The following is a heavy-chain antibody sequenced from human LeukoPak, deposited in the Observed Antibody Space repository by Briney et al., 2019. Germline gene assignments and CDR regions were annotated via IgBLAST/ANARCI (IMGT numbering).Heavy chain of an antibody. V-gene: IGHV3-74*01. D-gene: IGHD1-26*01. J-gene: IGHJ5*02. CDR1: GFTFSTYW. CDR2: IGTDGSIT. Sequence: GSLRLSCAASGFTFSTYWMHWVRQAPGKGLVWVSRIGTDGSITGYADSVKGRFTISRDNTKNTLYLQMNSLRTDDTAMYYCARDSLGATGWFDPWGQGTLVNVSS. CDR3: ARDSLGATGWFDP.